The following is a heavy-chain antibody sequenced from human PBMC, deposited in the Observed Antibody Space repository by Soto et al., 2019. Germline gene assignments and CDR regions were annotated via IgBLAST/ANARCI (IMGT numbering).Heavy chain of an antibody. J-gene: IGHJ4*02. V-gene: IGHV4-39*01. CDR1: GDSISSSTYY. D-gene: IGHD3-3*01. Sequence: QLQLQESGPGLVKPSETLSLTCTVSGDSISSSTYYWGWIRQPPGKGLEWIGSIYSSGSTYYNPSLKSRVTTSVDTSKNQFSLKLTYVTAADAAVYSCARQRCFGMVIYFDQWGQGTLVTVSS. CDR2: IYSSGST. CDR3: ARQRCFGMVIYFDQ.